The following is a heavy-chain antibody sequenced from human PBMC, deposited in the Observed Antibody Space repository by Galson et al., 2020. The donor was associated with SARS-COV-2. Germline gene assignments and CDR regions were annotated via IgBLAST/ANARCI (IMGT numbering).Heavy chain of an antibody. Sequence: ASVKVSCKTSGYSFTSNDINWVRQATGQGLEWMGWINPDSGNSGSAQKFQGRVTMTRDTSISTAYMELSSLRSEDTAVYYCARVSADSSGHYYNPDYWGQGPRSPSPQ. CDR3: ARVSADSSGHYYNPDY. J-gene: IGHJ4*02. D-gene: IGHD3-22*01. V-gene: IGHV1-8*01. CDR2: INPDSGNS. CDR1: GYSFTSND.